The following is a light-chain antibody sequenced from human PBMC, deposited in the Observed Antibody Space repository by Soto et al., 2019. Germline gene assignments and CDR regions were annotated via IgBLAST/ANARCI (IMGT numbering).Light chain of an antibody. CDR3: QQYGNSPQS. CDR1: QSVTSSY. J-gene: IGKJ1*01. V-gene: IGKV3-20*01. Sequence: EIVLTQSPGTLSLSPGERATLSCSASQSVTSSYLAWYQQKPGQAPRLLIFGASRRATGIPDRFSGSGSGTDFTLTISRLEPEDFAVYFCQQYGNSPQSFGQATKVDIK. CDR2: GAS.